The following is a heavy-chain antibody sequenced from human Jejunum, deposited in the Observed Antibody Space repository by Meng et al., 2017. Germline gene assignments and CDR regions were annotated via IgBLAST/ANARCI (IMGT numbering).Heavy chain of an antibody. CDR1: GGSFSGYY. CDR3: ARYGGSGSYWHFDP. D-gene: IGHD3-10*01. Sequence: QLQLQQRGAGLLKPSETLSPTCAVYGGSFSGYYWTWICQPPGKGLEWIGEINHSGSTNYNPSLKSRVTMSIDTSKIQFSLKLSSVTAADAAVYYCARYGGSGSYWHFDPWGRGTLVTVSS. V-gene: IGHV4-34*01. CDR2: INHSGST. J-gene: IGHJ2*01.